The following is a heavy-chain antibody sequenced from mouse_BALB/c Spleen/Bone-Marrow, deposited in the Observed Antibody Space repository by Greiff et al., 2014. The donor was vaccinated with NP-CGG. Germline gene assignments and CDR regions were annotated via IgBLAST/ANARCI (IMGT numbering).Heavy chain of an antibody. CDR3: ARNWVYFDY. CDR1: GYTFTSYW. CDR2: IDPSDSET. D-gene: IGHD4-1*01. V-gene: IGHV1-69*02. J-gene: IGHJ2*01. Sequence: QVQLQQPGAELVKPGAPVKLSCKASGYTFTSYWMNWVKQRPGRGLEWIGRIDPSDSETHYNQKFKDKATLTVDKSPSTAYIQLSSLTSEDSAVYYCARNWVYFDYWGQGTTLTVSS.